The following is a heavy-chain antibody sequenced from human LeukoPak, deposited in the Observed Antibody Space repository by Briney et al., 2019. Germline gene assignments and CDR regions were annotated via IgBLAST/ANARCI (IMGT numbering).Heavy chain of an antibody. Sequence: PGGSLRLSCAASGFTLSSNYMSWVRQAPGKGLEWVSVIYSGGSTYYADSVMGRFTISRDNSKNTLYLQMNSLRAEDAAVYYCARDLRGYSYGYFSYMDVWGKGTTVTVSS. CDR3: ARDLRGYSYGYFSYMDV. CDR1: GFTLSSNY. D-gene: IGHD5-18*01. CDR2: IYSGGST. J-gene: IGHJ6*03. V-gene: IGHV3-66*02.